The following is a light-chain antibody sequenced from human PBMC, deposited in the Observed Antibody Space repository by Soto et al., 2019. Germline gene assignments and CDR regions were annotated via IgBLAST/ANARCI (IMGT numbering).Light chain of an antibody. Sequence: EIVMTQSPATLSVSPGERATLSCRASQSVSGNLAWYQQKPGQAPRLLIYGASTRAAGFPARFSGSGSGTEFTLTIGSLQSEDFAVYYCQQSNTWPRTFGQGTKVEIK. J-gene: IGKJ1*01. V-gene: IGKV3-15*01. CDR3: QQSNTWPRT. CDR2: GAS. CDR1: QSVSGN.